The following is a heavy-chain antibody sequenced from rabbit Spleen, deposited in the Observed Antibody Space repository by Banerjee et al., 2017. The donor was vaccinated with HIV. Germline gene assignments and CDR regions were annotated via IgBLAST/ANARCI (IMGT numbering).Heavy chain of an antibody. CDR3: GRDPYFSNSNVGYGGL. D-gene: IGHD3-1*01. CDR1: GFSLSNNYY. Sequence: QQLEESGGGLVKPGASLTLTCTASGFSLSNNYYMCWVRQAPGKGLEWIACIGISGGSTYYASWAKGRFTTSKTSSTTVTLQMTSLTAADTATYFCGRDPYFSNSNVGYGGLWGPGTLVTVS. J-gene: IGHJ4*01. CDR2: IGISGGST. V-gene: IGHV1S40*01.